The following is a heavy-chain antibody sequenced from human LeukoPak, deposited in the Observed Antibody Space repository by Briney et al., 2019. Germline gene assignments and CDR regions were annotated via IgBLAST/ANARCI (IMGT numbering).Heavy chain of an antibody. CDR3: AREKLRFLEGAFDI. J-gene: IGHJ3*02. V-gene: IGHV4-59*01. CDR2: IYYSGST. Sequence: SETLSLTCTVSGGSISSYYWSRIRQPPGKGLEWIGYIYYSGSTNYNPSLKSRVTISVDTSKNQFSLKLSSVTAADTAVYYCAREKLRFLEGAFDIWGQGTMVTVSS. CDR1: GGSISSYY. D-gene: IGHD3-3*01.